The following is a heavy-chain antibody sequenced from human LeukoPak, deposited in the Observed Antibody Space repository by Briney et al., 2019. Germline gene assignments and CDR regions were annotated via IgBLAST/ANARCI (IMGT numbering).Heavy chain of an antibody. CDR3: AKSWIGSSGWYDY. V-gene: IGHV3-23*01. D-gene: IGHD6-19*01. CDR2: ISGSGDRT. CDR1: GFTFSSYA. Sequence: GGSLRLSCAASGFTFSSYAMSWVRQAPGKGLEWVSAISGSGDRTYYADSVKGRFTISRDNSKNTLYLQMNSLRAEDTAVYYCAKSWIGSSGWYDYWGQGTLVTVSS. J-gene: IGHJ4*02.